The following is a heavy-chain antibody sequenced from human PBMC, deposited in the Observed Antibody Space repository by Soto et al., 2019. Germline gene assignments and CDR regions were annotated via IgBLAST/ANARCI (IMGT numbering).Heavy chain of an antibody. D-gene: IGHD2-8*01. Sequence: DVQLVQSGAQVKKPGESLKISCKGSGYSFTSYWIAWVRQMPGKGLEWMGIIYPDDSDTRYSPSFQGQVTISADKSISTAYLQWSSLKASDTAMYYFASNLYLDYNNYDMDVWGQGTTLTVSS. CDR2: IYPDDSDT. CDR3: ASNLYLDYNNYDMDV. J-gene: IGHJ6*02. V-gene: IGHV5-51*03. CDR1: GYSFTSYW.